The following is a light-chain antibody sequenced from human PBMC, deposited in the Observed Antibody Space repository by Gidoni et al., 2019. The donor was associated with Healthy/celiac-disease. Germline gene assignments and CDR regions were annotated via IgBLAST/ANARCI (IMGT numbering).Light chain of an antibody. CDR1: QGIRND. J-gene: IGKJ1*01. CDR2: AAS. CDR3: LQDYNYPLT. V-gene: IGKV1-6*01. Sequence: AIQMTQSPSSLSASVGESVTITCRASQGIRNDLGWYQQKPGKAPKLLIYAASSLKSGVPSWFSGSGSGSDSTPIISSLQPEDFATYYCLQDYNYPLTFGQXTKVEIK.